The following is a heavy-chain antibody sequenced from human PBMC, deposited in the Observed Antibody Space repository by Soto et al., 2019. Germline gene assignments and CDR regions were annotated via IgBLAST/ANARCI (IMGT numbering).Heavy chain of an antibody. CDR3: ARRNFGVLTDY. D-gene: IGHD3-3*01. V-gene: IGHV3-7*03. CDR2: IKQDGSER. Sequence: WGALIVSCAFSGFNFRDLWMSWVRQAPGKGLEWVANIKQDGSERYYVDSVKGRFTVSRDNTKNSLYLQMNSLRAEDTAMYYCARRNFGVLTDYWGPGTMVTVSS. CDR1: GFNFRDLW. J-gene: IGHJ4*02.